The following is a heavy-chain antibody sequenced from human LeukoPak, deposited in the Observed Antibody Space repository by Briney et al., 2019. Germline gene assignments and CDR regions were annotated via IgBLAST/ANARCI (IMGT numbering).Heavy chain of an antibody. Sequence: GGSLRLSCAASGFTFSSYGMHWVRQAPGKGLEWVAVISYDESNKYYADSVKGRFTISRDNSKNTLYLQMNRLRAEDTAVYYWAKDPSPPGYSSGWYGPGYWGQGTLVTVSS. J-gene: IGHJ4*02. V-gene: IGHV3-30*18. CDR3: AKDPSPPGYSSGWYGPGY. D-gene: IGHD6-19*01. CDR2: ISYDESNK. CDR1: GFTFSSYG.